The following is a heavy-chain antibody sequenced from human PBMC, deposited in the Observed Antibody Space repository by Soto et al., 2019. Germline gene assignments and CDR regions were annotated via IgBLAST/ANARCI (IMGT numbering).Heavy chain of an antibody. D-gene: IGHD1-26*01. CDR2: ISASGGST. Sequence: GGSLRLSCAASGITFSNYAINWVRQAPGKGLEWVSAISASGGSTYYADSVKGRFTISRDNSKNTLYLQMNSLRAEDTAVYYCAKDLGSSGADAFDIWGQGTMVTVSS. CDR3: AKDLGSSGADAFDI. V-gene: IGHV3-23*01. CDR1: GITFSNYA. J-gene: IGHJ3*02.